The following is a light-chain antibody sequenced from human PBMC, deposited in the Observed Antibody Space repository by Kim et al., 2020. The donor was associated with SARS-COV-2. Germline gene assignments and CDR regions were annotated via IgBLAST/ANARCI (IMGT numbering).Light chain of an antibody. CDR3: LQDWSYPLT. CDR1: QERGSE. CDR2: GAS. J-gene: IGKJ5*01. V-gene: IGKV1-6*01. Sequence: ASVGDSVNITCRASQERGSELGGDLQKPGNATQLLIRGASNVHSGVPSRFSGSGFGTEFTLTMSSLQPEDFATYFCLQDWSYPLTFGQGTRLEIK.